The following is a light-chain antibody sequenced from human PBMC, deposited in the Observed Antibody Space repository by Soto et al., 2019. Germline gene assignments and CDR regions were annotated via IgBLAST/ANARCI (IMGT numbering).Light chain of an antibody. J-gene: IGKJ4*01. CDR2: GAS. CDR3: KQYNNWPPLT. CDR1: QSVSSN. V-gene: IGKV3-15*01. Sequence: EIVMTQSPATLSVSPGERATLSCRASQSVSSNLAWYQQKRGQAPRLLIYGASTRATGIPARFSGSGSGTEFTLTISSLQSEDFAVYYCKQYNNWPPLTVGGGTKVEIK.